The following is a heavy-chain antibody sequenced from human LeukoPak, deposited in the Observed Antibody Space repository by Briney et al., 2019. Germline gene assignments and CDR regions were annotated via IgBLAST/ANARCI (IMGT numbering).Heavy chain of an antibody. CDR3: AKDPSFYDFWSGYYTIDY. CDR1: GFTFGSYS. D-gene: IGHD3-3*01. CDR2: ISGSGGST. V-gene: IGHV3-23*01. J-gene: IGHJ4*02. Sequence: GGSLRLSCAASGFTFGSYSMNWVRQAPGKGLEWVSAISGSGGSTYYADSVKGRFTISRDNSKNTLYLQMNSLRAEDTAVYYCAKDPSFYDFWSGYYTIDYWGQGTLVTVSS.